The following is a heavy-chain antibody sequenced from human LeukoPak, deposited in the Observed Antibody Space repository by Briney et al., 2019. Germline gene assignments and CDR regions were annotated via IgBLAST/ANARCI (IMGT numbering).Heavy chain of an antibody. Sequence: GESLKISCKGSGYRFTSYWISWVRQMPGKGLEWMGRIDPSDSYTNYSPSFQGHVTISADKSISTAYLQWSSLKASDTAMYYCARLRYDFWSGYYSDDYWGQGTLVTVSS. CDR1: GYRFTSYW. J-gene: IGHJ4*02. D-gene: IGHD3-3*01. CDR3: ARLRYDFWSGYYSDDY. V-gene: IGHV5-10-1*01. CDR2: IDPSDSYT.